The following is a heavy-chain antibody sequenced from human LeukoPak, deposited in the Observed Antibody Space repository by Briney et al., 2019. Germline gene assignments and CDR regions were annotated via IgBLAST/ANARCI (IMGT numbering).Heavy chain of an antibody. CDR3: ARDNWNYVFDI. D-gene: IGHD1-7*01. V-gene: IGHV4-4*07. CDR1: GGSISSYY. CDR2: IYTSGST. Sequence: PSETLSLTCTVSGGSISSYYWSWIRQPAGKGLEWIGRIYTSGSTNYNPSLKSRVTMSVDTSKNQSSLKLSSVTAADTAVHYCARDNWNYVFDIWGQGTMVTVSS. J-gene: IGHJ3*02.